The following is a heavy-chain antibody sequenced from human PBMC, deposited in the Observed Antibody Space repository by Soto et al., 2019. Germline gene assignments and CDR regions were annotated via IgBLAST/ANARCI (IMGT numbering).Heavy chain of an antibody. D-gene: IGHD6-13*01. Sequence: QVQLVESGGGVVQPGRSLRLSCAASGFTFSSYAMHWVRQAPGKGLEWVAVISYDGSNKYYADSVKGRFTISRDNSKNTRYLQMNSLRAEDTAVYYCARGYSSSWSHFDYWGQGTLVTVSS. CDR2: ISYDGSNK. CDR1: GFTFSSYA. V-gene: IGHV3-30-3*01. J-gene: IGHJ4*02. CDR3: ARGYSSSWSHFDY.